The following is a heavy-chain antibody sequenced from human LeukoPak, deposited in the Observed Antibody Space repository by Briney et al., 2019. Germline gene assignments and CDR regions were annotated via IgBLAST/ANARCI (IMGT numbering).Heavy chain of an antibody. CDR3: ARGRGVRFLEWLSLHYGMDV. V-gene: IGHV3-21*01. D-gene: IGHD3-3*01. J-gene: IGHJ6*02. CDR1: GFTFSSYS. Sequence: GGSLRLSCAASGFTFSSYSMNWVRQAPGKGLEWVSSISSSSSYIYYADSVKGRFTISRDNAKNSLYLQMNSLRAEDTAVYYCARGRGVRFLEWLSLHYGMDVWGQGTTVTASS. CDR2: ISSSSSYI.